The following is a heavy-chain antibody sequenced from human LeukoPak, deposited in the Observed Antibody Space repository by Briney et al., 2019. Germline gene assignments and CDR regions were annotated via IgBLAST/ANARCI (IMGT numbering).Heavy chain of an antibody. V-gene: IGHV1-2*02. CDR2: INPNSGDT. D-gene: IGHD3-22*01. Sequence: ASVRVSCKASGYTFTGYYIHWVRQAPGQGLEWMGWINPNSGDTNYAQKFQGRVSMTGDTSISTAYMELSRLRSDDTAVCYCARTLVVINDAFDIWGQGTMVTVSS. CDR3: ARTLVVINDAFDI. J-gene: IGHJ3*02. CDR1: GYTFTGYY.